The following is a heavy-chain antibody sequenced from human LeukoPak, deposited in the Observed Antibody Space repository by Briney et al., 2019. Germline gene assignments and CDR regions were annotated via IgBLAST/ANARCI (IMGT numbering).Heavy chain of an antibody. CDR3: ARDGPGYNSGLRLRH. CDR1: GFTFSSYS. CDR2: ISGSSSTI. V-gene: IGHV3-48*01. D-gene: IGHD6-19*01. Sequence: PGGSLRLSCAASGFTFSSYSMNWVRQAPGKGLEWGSYISGSSSTIYYADSVKGRFTISRDNGKNTLYLQMNSLRAEDTAVYYCARDGPGYNSGLRLRHWGQGTLVTVSS. J-gene: IGHJ4*02.